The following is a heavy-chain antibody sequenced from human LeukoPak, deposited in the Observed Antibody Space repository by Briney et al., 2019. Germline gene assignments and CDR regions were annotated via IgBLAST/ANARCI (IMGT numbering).Heavy chain of an antibody. CDR2: TYYRSKWYH. J-gene: IGHJ5*02. Sequence: SQTLSLSCAISGDSVSSNNAAWVWIRQSPSRGLEWLGRTYYRSKWYHDYAVSVKSRISFNPDTSKNQFFLQLNSVTPEDTAVYYCARDVNGAFTRSWFDPWGQGTRVTVS. CDR3: ARDVNGAFTRSWFDP. D-gene: IGHD4-17*01. V-gene: IGHV6-1*01. CDR1: GDSVSSNNAA.